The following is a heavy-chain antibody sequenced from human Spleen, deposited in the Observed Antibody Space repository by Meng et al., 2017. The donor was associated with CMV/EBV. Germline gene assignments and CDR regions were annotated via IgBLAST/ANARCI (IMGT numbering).Heavy chain of an antibody. Sequence: GGSLRLSCTASGFTCGDYAMSWVRQAPGKGLEWVGFIRSKAYGGTTEYAASVKGRFTISRDDSKSIAYLQMNSLKTEDTAVYYCTRESLPPTYYYYYGMDVWGQGTTVTVSS. CDR2: IRSKAYGGTT. CDR3: TRESLPPTYYYYYGMDV. J-gene: IGHJ6*02. CDR1: GFTCGDYA. D-gene: IGHD3-10*01. V-gene: IGHV3-49*04.